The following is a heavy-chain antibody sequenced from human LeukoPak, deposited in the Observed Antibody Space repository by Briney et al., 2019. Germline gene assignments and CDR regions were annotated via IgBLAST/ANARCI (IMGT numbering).Heavy chain of an antibody. Sequence: QAGGSLRLSCAASGFTFSSYAMSWVRQAPGKGLEWVSAISGSGGSTYYADSVKGRFTISRDNSKNTLYLQMNSLRAEDTAVYYCAKDLQSDGSTFDYCGQGTLVTVSS. V-gene: IGHV3-23*01. CDR2: ISGSGGST. D-gene: IGHD4-11*01. CDR3: AKDLQSDGSTFDY. J-gene: IGHJ4*02. CDR1: GFTFSSYA.